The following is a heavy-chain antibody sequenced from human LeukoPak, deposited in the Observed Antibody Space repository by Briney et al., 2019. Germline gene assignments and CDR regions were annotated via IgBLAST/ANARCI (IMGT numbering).Heavy chain of an antibody. CDR3: AKDPASYGSTYYYYGMDV. CDR1: GFTFDDYA. J-gene: IGHJ6*02. D-gene: IGHD5-18*01. CDR2: ISGDGGST. Sequence: GGSLRLSCAASGFTFDDYAMHWVRQAPGKGLEWVSLISGDGGSTYYAGSVKGRFTISRDNSKNSLYLQMNSLRTEDTALYYCAKDPASYGSTYYYYGMDVWGQGTTVTVSS. V-gene: IGHV3-43*02.